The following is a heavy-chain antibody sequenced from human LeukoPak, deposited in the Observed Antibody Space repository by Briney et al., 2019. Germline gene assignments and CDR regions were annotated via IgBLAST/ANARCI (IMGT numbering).Heavy chain of an antibody. J-gene: IGHJ3*02. D-gene: IGHD4-17*01. V-gene: IGHV3-23*01. CDR3: ATDDYGDYGTDAFDI. CDR1: GFTFSSYA. Sequence: GGSLRLSCAASGFTFSSYAMSWVRQAPGKGLEWVSAISGSGGSTYYADSVKGRFTISRDNSKNTLYLQMNSPRAEDTAVYYCATDDYGDYGTDAFDIWGQGTMVTVSS. CDR2: ISGSGGST.